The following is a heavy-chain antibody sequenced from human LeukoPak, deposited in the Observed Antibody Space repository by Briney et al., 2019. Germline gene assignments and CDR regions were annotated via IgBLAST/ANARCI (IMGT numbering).Heavy chain of an antibody. Sequence: GASVKVSCKASGGTFSSYAISWVRQAPGQGLEWMGWINPNSGGTNYAQKFQGRVTMTRDTSISTAYMELSRLRSDDTAVYYCARALRGGSYGDYWGQGTLVTVSS. CDR3: ARALRGGSYGDY. D-gene: IGHD1-26*01. CDR2: INPNSGGT. J-gene: IGHJ4*02. V-gene: IGHV1-2*02. CDR1: GGTFSSYA.